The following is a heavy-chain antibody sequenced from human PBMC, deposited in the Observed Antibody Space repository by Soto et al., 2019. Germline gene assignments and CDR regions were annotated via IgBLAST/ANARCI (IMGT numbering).Heavy chain of an antibody. CDR1: GYSFTSNR. CDR2: IDPSDSYT. V-gene: IGHV5-10-1*04. D-gene: IGHD2-8*01. CDR3: ARHADADYYYYYGMDI. Sequence: LGESLKTSCKGSGYSFTSNRISWVRQMPGKGLEWMGRIDPSDSYTNYSPSFQGQVTISADKSISTAYLQWSSLKASDTAMYYCARHADADYYYYYGMDIWGQGTTVTVSS. J-gene: IGHJ6*02.